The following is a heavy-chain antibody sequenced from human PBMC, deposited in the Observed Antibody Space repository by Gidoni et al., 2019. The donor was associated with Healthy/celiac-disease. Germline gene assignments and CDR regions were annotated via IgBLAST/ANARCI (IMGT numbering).Heavy chain of an antibody. CDR2: FDPEDGET. Sequence: QVQLVQSGAEVKKPGAAAKVSCKGSGYTLTELTMHWVRPAPGKGLEWMGGFDPEDGETIYAQKFQGRVTMPEDTSTDPAYMGLSSLRSEDTAVYYCATAGLKDYDFWNWADYWGQGTLVTVSS. CDR1: GYTLTELT. V-gene: IGHV1-24*01. CDR3: ATAGLKDYDFWNWADY. J-gene: IGHJ4*02. D-gene: IGHD3-3*01.